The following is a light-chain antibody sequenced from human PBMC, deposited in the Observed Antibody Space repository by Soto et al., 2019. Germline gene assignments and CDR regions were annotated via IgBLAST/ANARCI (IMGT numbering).Light chain of an antibody. CDR2: AAS. CDR3: QQSFSTLGWT. CDR1: QSISTY. Sequence: DIQMTQSPSSLSASVGDRVTITCLAGQSISTYLNWYQQKSGKPPKLLISAASSLQSGVPSRFSGSGSGTDFTLTISSLQPEDFATYYCQQSFSTLGWTFGQGTKVDI. J-gene: IGKJ1*01. V-gene: IGKV1-39*01.